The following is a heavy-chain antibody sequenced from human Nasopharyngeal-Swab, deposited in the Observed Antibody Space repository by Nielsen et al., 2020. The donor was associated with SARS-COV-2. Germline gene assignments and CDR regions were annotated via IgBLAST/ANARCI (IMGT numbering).Heavy chain of an antibody. V-gene: IGHV3-23*01. CDR2: ISGSGDTT. Sequence: GESLKISCAASGFTFSSYAMSWVRQAPGKGLEWVSIISGSGDTTYYADSVNDRFTISRDNSKNTLYLQMNSLRVEDTALYYWAKAPYLRGLDVWGQGTTVTAP. CDR1: GFTFSSYA. CDR3: AKAPYLRGLDV. J-gene: IGHJ6*02. D-gene: IGHD2-21*01.